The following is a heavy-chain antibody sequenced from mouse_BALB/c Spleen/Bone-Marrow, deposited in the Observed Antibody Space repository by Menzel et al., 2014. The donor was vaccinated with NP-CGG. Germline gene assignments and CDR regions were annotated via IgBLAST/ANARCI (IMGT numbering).Heavy chain of an antibody. Sequence: EVKLVESGPELVKPGASAKISCKASGYSFTGYFMNWMKQSHGKSLEWIGRINPYNGDPFYNQKFKGKATLTVDKSSSTAHMELLSLTSEDSAVYYCGRGNYDYDSWFGYWGQGTLVTVSA. J-gene: IGHJ3*01. V-gene: IGHV1-37*01. D-gene: IGHD2-4*01. CDR3: GRGNYDYDSWFGY. CDR2: INPYNGDP. CDR1: GYSFTGYF.